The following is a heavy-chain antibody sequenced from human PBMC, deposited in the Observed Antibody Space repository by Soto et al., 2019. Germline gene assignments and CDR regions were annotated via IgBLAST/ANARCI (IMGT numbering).Heavy chain of an antibody. Sequence: QITLKESGPTLVKPTQTLTLTCTFSGISISTKEVGVGWIRQPPGKGLEWLALIYWDGDQRYRPSLRTRVTITKDTSKNQVFLTMANMDPVDTATYVCAHTSIKNGWAFDYWGQGTLVTVSS. V-gene: IGHV2-5*02. CDR1: GISISTKEVG. CDR3: AHTSIKNGWAFDY. D-gene: IGHD6-19*01. CDR2: IYWDGDQ. J-gene: IGHJ4*02.